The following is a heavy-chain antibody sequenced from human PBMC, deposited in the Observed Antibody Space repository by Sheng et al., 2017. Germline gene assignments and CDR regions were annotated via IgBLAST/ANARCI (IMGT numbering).Heavy chain of an antibody. J-gene: IGHJ4*02. Sequence: EVQLLESGGGLVQPGGSLRLSCAASGFTFSSYAMSWVRQAPGKGLEWVSAISGSGSTYYADSVRGRFTISRDRSKNTLFLQMDSLRAEDTAVYYCAKDIENSFGPDYYFEYWGQGTLVTVSS. CDR3: AKDIENSFGPDYYFEY. CDR1: GFTFSSYA. CDR2: ISGSGST. D-gene: IGHD5-18*01. V-gene: IGHV3-23*01.